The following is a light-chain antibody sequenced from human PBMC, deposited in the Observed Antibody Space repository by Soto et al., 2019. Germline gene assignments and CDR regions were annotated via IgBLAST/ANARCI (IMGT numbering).Light chain of an antibody. CDR3: QQYNNWPPWT. J-gene: IGKJ1*01. CDR2: DAP. Sequence: ILMTQSPATLSVSPGERATLSCRASQSVSNNLAWYQQKPGQAPRLLIYDAPTRATGIPARFSGSGSGTEFTLTISGLQSEYFAVYYCQQYNNWPPWTFGQGTKVGIK. CDR1: QSVSNN. V-gene: IGKV3-15*01.